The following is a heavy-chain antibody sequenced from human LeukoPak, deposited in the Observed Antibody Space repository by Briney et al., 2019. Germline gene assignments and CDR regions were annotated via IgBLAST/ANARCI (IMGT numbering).Heavy chain of an antibody. Sequence: PSETLSLTCAVTGNSISSGYYWGWIRQPPGKGLEWIGSIYHSGSTFYNPSLKSRVTISVDTSKNQFPLRLTSVTAADTAVYYCARLSGIYCDRGSCFNYFDSWGQGALVTVSS. D-gene: IGHD2-15*01. J-gene: IGHJ5*01. CDR1: GNSISSGYY. CDR2: IYHSGST. CDR3: ARLSGIYCDRGSCFNYFDS. V-gene: IGHV4-38-2*01.